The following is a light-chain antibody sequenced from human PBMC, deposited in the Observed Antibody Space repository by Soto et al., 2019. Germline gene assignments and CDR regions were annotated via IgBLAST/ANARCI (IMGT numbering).Light chain of an antibody. CDR2: DAS. CDR3: QQYGDWPGA. Sequence: EIVMTQSPPTLSVSPGERATLSCRASQSVGSKLAWYQQRPGQAPRLLIYDASNRATGIPARFSGSGSGTEFSLTISSLQSEDFAVYPCQQYGDWPGAFGGGTKVDIK. V-gene: IGKV3D-15*01. CDR1: QSVGSK. J-gene: IGKJ4*01.